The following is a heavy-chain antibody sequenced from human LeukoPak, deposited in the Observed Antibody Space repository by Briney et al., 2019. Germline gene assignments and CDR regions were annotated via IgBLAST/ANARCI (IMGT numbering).Heavy chain of an antibody. Sequence: PSETLSLTCTVSGGSISSYSWSWIRQPPGKGLEWIEYIYYSGSTNYNPSLKSRVTISVDTSKNQFSRKLSSVTAADTAAYYCARHEDTAMVFDYWGQGTLVTVSS. J-gene: IGHJ4*02. V-gene: IGHV4-59*08. D-gene: IGHD5-18*01. CDR1: GGSISSYS. CDR3: ARHEDTAMVFDY. CDR2: IYYSGST.